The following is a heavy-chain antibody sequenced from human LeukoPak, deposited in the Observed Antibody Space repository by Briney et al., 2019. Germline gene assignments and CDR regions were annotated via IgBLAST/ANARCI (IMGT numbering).Heavy chain of an antibody. CDR2: ISAYNGNT. CDR3: ASTYYYGSGSYWDAFDI. D-gene: IGHD3-10*01. CDR1: GYTFTSYG. J-gene: IGHJ3*02. Sequence: ASVKASCKASGYTFTSYGISWVRQAPGQGLEWMGWISAYNGNTNYAQKLQGRVTMTTDTSTSTAYMELRSLRSDDTAVYYCASTYYYGSGSYWDAFDIWGQGTMVTVSS. V-gene: IGHV1-18*01.